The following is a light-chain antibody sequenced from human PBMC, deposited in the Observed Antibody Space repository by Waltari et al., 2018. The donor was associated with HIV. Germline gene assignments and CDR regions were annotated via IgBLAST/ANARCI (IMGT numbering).Light chain of an antibody. CDR2: WAS. CDR1: QSVLYSSNNKNY. V-gene: IGKV4-1*01. Sequence: DSVMTQSPDSLAVSLGGRATTNCKSSQSVLYSSNNKNYLAWYQQKPGQPPKLLIYWASTRESGVPDRFSGSGSGTDFTLTISSLQAEDVAVYYCQQYYSTPYTFGQGTKLEIK. CDR3: QQYYSTPYT. J-gene: IGKJ2*01.